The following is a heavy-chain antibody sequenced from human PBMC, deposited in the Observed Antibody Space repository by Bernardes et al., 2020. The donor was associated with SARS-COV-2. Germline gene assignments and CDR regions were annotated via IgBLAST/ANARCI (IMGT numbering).Heavy chain of an antibody. CDR2: INLGGST. Sequence: TLSLTCGVHDSSVTYYYSWIRQAPGKGLEWIGQINLGGSTNYSPALKSRVTMSIDTSKNRLSFKMTSVTAADTAIYYCARGSSYCGGDCHADWGQGTLVTVSS. CDR3: ARGSSYCGGDCHAD. D-gene: IGHD2-21*02. CDR1: DSSVTYY. J-gene: IGHJ4*01. V-gene: IGHV4-34*01.